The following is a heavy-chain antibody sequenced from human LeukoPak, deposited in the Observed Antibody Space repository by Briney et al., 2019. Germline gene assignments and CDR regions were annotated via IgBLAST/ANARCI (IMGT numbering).Heavy chain of an antibody. Sequence: GGSLRLSCAASGFTVSSNYMSWVRQAPGKGLEWVSVIYSGGSTYYADSVKGRFTISRDNSKNTLYLQMNSLRAEDTAVYYCARDALAHYYYYYGMDVWGERTTVTVSS. CDR2: IYSGGST. J-gene: IGHJ6*01. CDR3: ARDALAHYYYYYGMDV. V-gene: IGHV3-66*01. CDR1: GFTVSSNY.